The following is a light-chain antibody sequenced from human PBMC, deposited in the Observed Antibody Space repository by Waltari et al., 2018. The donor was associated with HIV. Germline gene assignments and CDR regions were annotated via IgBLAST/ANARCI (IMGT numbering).Light chain of an antibody. Sequence: SYELTQPPSVSVSPGQTARITCPGDAFPKGYTYWYQQKSGQAPVLVIHEDNKRPSGIPERFSGSSSGTMATLTINGAQVGDEADYYCYSTDSSDNYGVFGGGTKLTVL. CDR2: EDN. J-gene: IGLJ3*02. V-gene: IGLV3-10*01. CDR3: YSTDSSDNYGV. CDR1: AFPKGY.